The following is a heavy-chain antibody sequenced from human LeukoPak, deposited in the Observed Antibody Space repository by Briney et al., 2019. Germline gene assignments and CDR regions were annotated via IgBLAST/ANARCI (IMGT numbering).Heavy chain of an antibody. J-gene: IGHJ4*02. CDR3: ARDLGLTHLDY. D-gene: IGHD4-23*01. V-gene: IGHV4-39*07. CDR2: IYYSGST. CDR1: GDSISSSNYY. Sequence: SKTLSLTCTVSGDSISSSNYYWGWIRQPPGKGLEWIASIYYSGSTYYNPSPKSRVTISVDTSKNQFSLKLSSVTAADTAVYYCARDLGLTHLDYWGQGALVTVSS.